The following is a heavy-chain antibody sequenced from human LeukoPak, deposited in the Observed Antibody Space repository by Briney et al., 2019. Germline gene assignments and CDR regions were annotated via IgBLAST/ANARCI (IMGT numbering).Heavy chain of an antibody. Sequence: ASVKVSCKASGYTFTSYGISWVRQAPRQGLEWMGWISAYNGNTNYAQKLQGRVTMTTDTSTSTAYMELRSLRSDDTAVYYCASLPQGYCSSTSCQGADYYYYGMDVWGQGTTVTVSS. V-gene: IGHV1-18*01. CDR3: ASLPQGYCSSTSCQGADYYYYGMDV. D-gene: IGHD2-2*01. CDR1: GYTFTSYG. CDR2: ISAYNGNT. J-gene: IGHJ6*02.